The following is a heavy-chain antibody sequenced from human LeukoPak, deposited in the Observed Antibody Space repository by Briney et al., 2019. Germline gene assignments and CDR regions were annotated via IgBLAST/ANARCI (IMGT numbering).Heavy chain of an antibody. CDR2: ISSSSSTI. CDR1: GFTFSSYS. J-gene: IGHJ4*02. CDR3: ARDLPTDSSGYYTFDY. Sequence: PGGSLRLSCAASGFTFSSYSMNWVRQAPGKGLEWVSYISSSSSTIYYADSEKGRFTISRDNAKNSLYLQMNSLRAEDTAVYYCARDLPTDSSGYYTFDYWGQGTLVTVSS. V-gene: IGHV3-48*04. D-gene: IGHD3-22*01.